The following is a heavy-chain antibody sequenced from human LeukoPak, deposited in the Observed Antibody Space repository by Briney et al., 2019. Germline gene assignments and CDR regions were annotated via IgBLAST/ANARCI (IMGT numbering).Heavy chain of an antibody. V-gene: IGHV4-38-2*02. D-gene: IGHD3-10*01. Sequence: SETLSLTCTVSGYSISSGYYWGWIRQPPGKGLEWVGSIYHSGSTYYNPSLKSRVTISVDTSKNQFSLKLSSVTAADTAVYYCARGDYGSGTVGYWGQGTLVTVSS. CDR3: ARGDYGSGTVGY. CDR1: GYSISSGYY. J-gene: IGHJ4*02. CDR2: IYHSGST.